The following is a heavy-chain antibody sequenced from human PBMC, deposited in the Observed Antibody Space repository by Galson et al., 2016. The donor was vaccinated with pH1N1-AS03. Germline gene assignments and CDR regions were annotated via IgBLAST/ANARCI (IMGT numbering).Heavy chain of an antibody. CDR1: GYTFTDYA. Sequence: SVKVSCKASGYTFTDYALSWVRQAPGQGLEWMGWIRTYNGDANYAEKFKGRVTMTTDNSTSSAYMELRSLRSDDTAVYYCARAPFIAVVEVATPGAFDIWGQGTTVTVSS. D-gene: IGHD2-15*01. CDR2: IRTYNGDA. J-gene: IGHJ3*02. V-gene: IGHV1-18*04. CDR3: ARAPFIAVVEVATPGAFDI.